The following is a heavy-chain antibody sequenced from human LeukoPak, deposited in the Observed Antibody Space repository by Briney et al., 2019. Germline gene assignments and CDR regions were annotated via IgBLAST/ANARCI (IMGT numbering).Heavy chain of an antibody. CDR2: IWYDGSNK. D-gene: IGHD6-19*01. CDR3: AKDAGYSSGWSTI. Sequence: PGGSPRLSCAASGFTFSSYGMHWVRQAPGKGLEWVAVIWYDGSNKYYADSVKGRFTISRDNSKNTLYLQMNSLRAEDTAVYYCAKDAGYSSGWSTIWGQGTLVTVSS. CDR1: GFTFSSYG. V-gene: IGHV3-33*06. J-gene: IGHJ4*02.